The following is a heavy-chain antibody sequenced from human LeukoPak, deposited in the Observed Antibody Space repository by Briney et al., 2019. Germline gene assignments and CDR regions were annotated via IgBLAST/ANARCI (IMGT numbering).Heavy chain of an antibody. CDR1: GFTFDDYG. Sequence: GGSLRLSCAASGFTFDDYGMSWVRQAPGKGLEWVSGINWNGGSTGYADSVKGRFTISRDNAKNSLYLQMNSLRAEDTAVYYCAKSGSTMIVVYYFDYWGQGTLVTVSS. D-gene: IGHD3-22*01. J-gene: IGHJ4*02. CDR3: AKSGSTMIVVYYFDY. V-gene: IGHV3-20*04. CDR2: INWNGGST.